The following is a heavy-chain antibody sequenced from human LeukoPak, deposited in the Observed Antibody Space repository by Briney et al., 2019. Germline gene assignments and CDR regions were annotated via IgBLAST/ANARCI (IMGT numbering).Heavy chain of an antibody. CDR3: SRDSWTAGAFLRGGDF. J-gene: IGHJ4*02. CDR2: IRSKAFGGTT. Sequence: GGSLRLSCSASGFTFADYAMSWVRQAPGKGPEWLGFIRSKAFGGTTEYAASLRGRFVISRDDSKRIVYLQMNSLNTNDTAMYFCSRDSWTAGAFLRGGDFWGQGTQVIVSS. V-gene: IGHV3-49*04. D-gene: IGHD6-13*01. CDR1: GFTFADYA.